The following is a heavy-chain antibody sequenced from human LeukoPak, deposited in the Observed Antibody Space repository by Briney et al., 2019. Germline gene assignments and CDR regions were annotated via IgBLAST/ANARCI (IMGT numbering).Heavy chain of an antibody. Sequence: GGSLRLSCAASGFTFSSYTMNWVRQAPGKGLEWVSSVSGSSSYIYYADSVKGRFTISRDNAKNSLYLQMNSLRAEDTAVYYCARLNGYSSTTICYSQMVYWGQGTLVTVSS. V-gene: IGHV3-21*01. J-gene: IGHJ4*02. D-gene: IGHD2-2*01. CDR3: ARLNGYSSTTICYSQMVY. CDR2: VSGSSSYI. CDR1: GFTFSSYT.